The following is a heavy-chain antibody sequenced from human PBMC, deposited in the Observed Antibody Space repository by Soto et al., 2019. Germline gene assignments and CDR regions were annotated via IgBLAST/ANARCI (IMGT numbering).Heavy chain of an antibody. V-gene: IGHV3-30*18. CDR3: AKVTDSSGWYPYYYGVDV. CDR1: GFTFSIYG. Sequence: GGSLRLSCAASGFTFSIYGMYWVRQAPGKGLHWVAVISYDGSKKYYADSVKGRFTISRDNPKNTLYLKMNSLRAEDTAVDYCAKVTDSSGWYPYYYGVDVWGRGTTVTVSS. J-gene: IGHJ6*02. D-gene: IGHD6-19*01. CDR2: ISYDGSKK.